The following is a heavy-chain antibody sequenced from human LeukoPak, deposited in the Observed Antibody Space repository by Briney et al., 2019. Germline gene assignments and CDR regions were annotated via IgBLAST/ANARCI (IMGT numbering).Heavy chain of an antibody. J-gene: IGHJ5*02. CDR2: IWYDGSNK. D-gene: IGHD6-19*01. CDR1: GFTFSSYG. Sequence: GGSLRLSCAASGFTFSSYGMHWVRQAPGKGLEWVAVIWYDGSNKYYADSVKGRFTISRDNSKNTLYLQMNSLRAEDTAVYYCAREGAVGGNWFDPWGQGTLVTVSS. CDR3: AREGAVGGNWFDP. V-gene: IGHV3-33*01.